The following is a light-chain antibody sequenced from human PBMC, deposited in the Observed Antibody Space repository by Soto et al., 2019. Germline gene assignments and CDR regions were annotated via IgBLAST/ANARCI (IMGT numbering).Light chain of an antibody. J-gene: IGKJ1*01. CDR2: GAS. V-gene: IGKV3-15*01. CDR3: QQYHNWPPWT. Sequence: EIVMTQSPATLSVSPGERATLSCRASQGVSSNLAWYQQKPGQAPRLLIYGASTRATGIPARFSGSESGTDFTLTISGRQSEDFSVYYCQQYHNWPPWTFGQGTKVEIK. CDR1: QGVSSN.